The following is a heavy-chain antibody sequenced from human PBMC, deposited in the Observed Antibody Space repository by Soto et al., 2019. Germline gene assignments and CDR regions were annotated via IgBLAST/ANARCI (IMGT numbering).Heavy chain of an antibody. CDR2: ISYDGSNK. Sequence: GGSLRLSCAASGFTFSSYAMHWVRQAPGKGLEWVAVISYDGSNKYYADSVKGRFTISRDNSKNTLYLQMNSLRAEDTAVYYCAKALLWFGEFLYWGQGTLVTVSS. J-gene: IGHJ4*02. CDR1: GFTFSSYA. CDR3: AKALLWFGEFLY. V-gene: IGHV3-30-3*01. D-gene: IGHD3-10*01.